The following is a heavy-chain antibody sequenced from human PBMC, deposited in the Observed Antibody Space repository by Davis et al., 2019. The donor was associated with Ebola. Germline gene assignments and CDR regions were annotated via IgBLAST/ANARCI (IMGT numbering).Heavy chain of an antibody. D-gene: IGHD4-17*01. V-gene: IGHV4-59*01. CDR2: IYYSGST. CDR1: GGSISSYY. J-gene: IGHJ2*01. CDR3: ARRTYYYDYGDYGGWYFDL. Sequence: MPSETLSLTCTVSGGSISSYYWSWIRQPPGKGLEWIGYIYYSGSTNYNPSLKSRVTISVDTSKNQFSLKLSSVTAADTAVYYCARRTYYYDYGDYGGWYFDLWGRGTLVTVSS.